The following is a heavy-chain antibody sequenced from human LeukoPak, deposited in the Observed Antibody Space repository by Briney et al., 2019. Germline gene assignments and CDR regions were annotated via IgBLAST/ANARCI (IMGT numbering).Heavy chain of an antibody. V-gene: IGHV4-4*02. CDR3: ARSPTGGGDFDY. Sequence: GSLRLSCAASGFTFSSSAMSWVRQAPGKGLEWIGEIYHSGSTNYNPSLKSRVTIPVDKSKNQFSLKLSSVTAADTAVYYCARSPTGGGDFDYWGQGTLVTVSS. CDR2: IYHSGST. CDR1: GFTFSSSAM. D-gene: IGHD3-10*01. J-gene: IGHJ4*02.